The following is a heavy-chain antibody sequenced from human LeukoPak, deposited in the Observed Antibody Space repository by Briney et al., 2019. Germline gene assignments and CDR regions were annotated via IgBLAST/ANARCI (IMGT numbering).Heavy chain of an antibody. J-gene: IGHJ6*03. CDR2: MNPNSGNT. CDR3: ARGQELATVTYYYYYMDV. V-gene: IGHV1-8*03. D-gene: IGHD4-11*01. CDR1: GYTFTGYY. Sequence: GASVKVSCKASGYTFTGYYMHWVRQAPGQGLEWMGWMNPNSGNTNYAQKFQGRVTITRNTSITTAYMELSSLKSEDTAVYYCARGQELATVTYYYYYMDVWGKGTTVTVSS.